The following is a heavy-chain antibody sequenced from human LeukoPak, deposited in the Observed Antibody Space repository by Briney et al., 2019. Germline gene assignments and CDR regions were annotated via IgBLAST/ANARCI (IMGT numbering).Heavy chain of an antibody. V-gene: IGHV3-30*02. CDR1: GFTFSSYG. J-gene: IGHJ4*02. CDR3: AKEFHPGYSSSWYHFYFDY. Sequence: PGGSLRLSCAASGFTFSSYGMHWVRQAPGKGLEWVAFIRYDGSNKYYADSVEGRFTISRDNSKNTLYLQMNSLRAEDTAVYYCAKEFHPGYSSSWYHFYFDYWGQGTLVTVSS. D-gene: IGHD6-13*01. CDR2: IRYDGSNK.